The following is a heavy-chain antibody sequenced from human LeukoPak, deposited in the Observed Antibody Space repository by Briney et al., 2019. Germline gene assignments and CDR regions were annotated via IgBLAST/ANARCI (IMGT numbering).Heavy chain of an antibody. J-gene: IGHJ4*02. Sequence: GGSLRLSCAASGFTFSSYVMHWVRQAPGKGLEWVAIISYDGSNEYYADSVRGRFTISRDNSKSTLSLQMNSLGAEDTAIYYCATYRQVLLPFESWGQGTLVTVSS. CDR2: ISYDGSNE. D-gene: IGHD2-8*02. V-gene: IGHV3-30*04. CDR1: GFTFSSYV. CDR3: ATYRQVLLPFES.